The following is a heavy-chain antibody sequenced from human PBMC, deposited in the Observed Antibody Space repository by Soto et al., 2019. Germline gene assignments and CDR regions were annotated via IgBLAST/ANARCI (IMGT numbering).Heavy chain of an antibody. Sequence: GGSLRLSCAASGFTFSSYWMSWVRQAPGKGLEWVARINQDGSEKYYVDSVKGRFTISRDNAKNSLYLQMNSLGAEDTAVYYCARDYPGGSYYDYWGQGTLVTVSS. D-gene: IGHD1-26*01. CDR2: INQDGSEK. J-gene: IGHJ4*02. V-gene: IGHV3-7*03. CDR1: GFTFSSYW. CDR3: ARDYPGGSYYDY.